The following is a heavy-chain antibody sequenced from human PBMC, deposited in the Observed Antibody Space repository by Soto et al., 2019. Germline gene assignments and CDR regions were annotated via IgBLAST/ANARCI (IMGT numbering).Heavy chain of an antibody. CDR1: GFTFSNYG. CDR2: ISYDGDNQ. Sequence: SGGSLRLSCAASGFTFSNYGMHWVRQAPGKGLEWVAIISYDGDNQYYADSVRGRFTISRDNSKNTLYLQTSSLRHEDTAVYYCARSPYSVSYLAYFDYWGQGTLVTVSS. D-gene: IGHD1-26*01. J-gene: IGHJ4*02. CDR3: ARSPYSVSYLAYFDY. V-gene: IGHV3-30*03.